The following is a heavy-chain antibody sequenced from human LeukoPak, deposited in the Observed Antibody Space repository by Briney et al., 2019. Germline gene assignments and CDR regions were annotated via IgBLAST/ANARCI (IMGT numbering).Heavy chain of an antibody. CDR2: IISIFGTA. CDR3: ARAVQPDYYYGMDV. V-gene: IGHV1-69*13. Sequence: ASVKVSCKASGGTFSSYAISWVRQAPGQGLEWMGGIISIFGTANYAQKFQGRVTITADESTSTAYMELSSLRSEDTAVYYCARAVQPDYYYGMDVWGQGTTVTVSS. CDR1: GGTFSSYA. D-gene: IGHD4-17*01. J-gene: IGHJ6*02.